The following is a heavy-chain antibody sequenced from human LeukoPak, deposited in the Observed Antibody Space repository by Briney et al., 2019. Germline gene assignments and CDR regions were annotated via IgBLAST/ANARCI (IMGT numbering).Heavy chain of an antibody. CDR3: ARVRTKYDILTGYHHYYYYMDV. J-gene: IGHJ6*03. D-gene: IGHD3-9*01. Sequence: PSETLSLTCAVYGGSFSGYYWSWIRQPPGKGLEWIGEINHSGSTNYNPSLKSRVTISVDTSKNQFSLKLSSVTAADTAVYYCARVRTKYDILTGYHHYYYYMDVWGKGTTVTVSS. CDR2: INHSGST. CDR1: GGSFSGYY. V-gene: IGHV4-34*01.